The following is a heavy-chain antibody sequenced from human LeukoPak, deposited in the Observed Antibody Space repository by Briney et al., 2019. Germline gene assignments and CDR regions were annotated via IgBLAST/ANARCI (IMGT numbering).Heavy chain of an antibody. D-gene: IGHD5/OR15-5a*01. J-gene: IGHJ6*03. CDR1: GGTFSSYA. CDR3: AKSVYYYYYMDV. Sequence: RASVKVSCKASGGTFSSYAISGVRQAPGQGLEWMGGIIPIFGTANYAQKFQGRVTITADESTSTAYMELSSLRSEDTALYYCAKSVYYYYYMDVWGKGTTVTVSS. V-gene: IGHV1-69*13. CDR2: IIPIFGTA.